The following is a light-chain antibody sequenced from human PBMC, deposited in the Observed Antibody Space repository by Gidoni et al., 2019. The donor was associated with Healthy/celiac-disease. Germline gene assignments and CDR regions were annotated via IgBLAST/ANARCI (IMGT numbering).Light chain of an antibody. CDR2: GAS. Sequence: EIVMTQAPATLSVSPGERATLSCRASQSVSSNLAWYQQNPGQAPRLLIYGASTRATGIPARFSGSVSGTEFTLTISSLQSEDFAVYYCQQYNNWPELLTFGGXTKVEIK. CDR1: QSVSSN. J-gene: IGKJ4*01. CDR3: QQYNNWPELLT. V-gene: IGKV3-15*01.